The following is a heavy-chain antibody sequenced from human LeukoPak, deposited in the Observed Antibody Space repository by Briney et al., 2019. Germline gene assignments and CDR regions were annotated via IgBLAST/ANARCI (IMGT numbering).Heavy chain of an antibody. D-gene: IGHD3-22*01. CDR3: ARERYYYDSSGLGYFDL. J-gene: IGHJ2*01. CDR1: GYSFTSYW. CDR2: IYPGDSDT. V-gene: IGHV5-51*01. Sequence: GESLKISCKGSGYSFTSYWIGWVRQMPGKGLEWMGIIYPGDSDTRYSPSFQGQVTISADKSISTAYLQWSSLKASDTAMYYCARERYYYDSSGLGYFDLWGRGTLVTVSS.